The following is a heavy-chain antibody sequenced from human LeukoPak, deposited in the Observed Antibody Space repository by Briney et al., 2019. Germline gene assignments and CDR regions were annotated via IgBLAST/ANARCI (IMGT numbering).Heavy chain of an antibody. CDR2: INPNSGGT. Sequence: ASVKVSCKASGYTFTGYYMHWVRQAPGQGLEWMGWINPNSGGTNYAQKFQGRVTMTTDTSTSTAYMELRSLRSDDTAVYYCARDIGFDPWGQGTLVTVSS. CDR3: ARDIGFDP. CDR1: GYTFTGYY. V-gene: IGHV1-2*02. J-gene: IGHJ5*02.